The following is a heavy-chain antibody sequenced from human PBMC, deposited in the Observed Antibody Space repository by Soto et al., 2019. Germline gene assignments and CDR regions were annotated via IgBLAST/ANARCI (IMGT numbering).Heavy chain of an antibody. CDR1: GYTYTSYY. J-gene: IGHJ4*02. CDR3: ARGGDGYNFGAVY. CDR2: INPSGGST. Sequence: ASVKVSCKASGYTYTSYYMHWVRQAPGQGLEWMGIINPSGGSTSYAQKFQGRVTITRDTSTNTVYMGLSSLRSEDTAVYYCARGGDGYNFGAVYWGQGTPVTVSS. D-gene: IGHD2-21*01. V-gene: IGHV1-46*01.